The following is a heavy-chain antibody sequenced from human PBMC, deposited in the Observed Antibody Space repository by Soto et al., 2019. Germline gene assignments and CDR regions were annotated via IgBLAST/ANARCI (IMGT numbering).Heavy chain of an antibody. Sequence: GGSLRLSCAASGFTFTNYAMSWVRLAPGQGLEWVSTIPGSGGHKLHPEYADSVKGRFTISRDNSKDTLYLQMDSLSAEDTAVYYCTKAIASVWGYMDFWGQGTTVTVSS. D-gene: IGHD6-19*01. J-gene: IGHJ6*03. CDR3: TKAIASVWGYMDF. CDR1: GFTFTNYA. CDR2: IPGSGGHKLHP. V-gene: IGHV3-23*01.